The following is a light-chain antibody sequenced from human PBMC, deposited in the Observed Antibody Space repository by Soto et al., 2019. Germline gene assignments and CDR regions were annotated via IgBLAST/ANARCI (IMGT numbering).Light chain of an antibody. Sequence: DIQMTQSPSSLSTSVGDRVTITCRASQAISIYLAWYQQKPVKVPKLLIYAASTLQSGVPSRFSGSGSGTDFTLTISSLQPEDVATYYCQKYNSAPPTFGQGNKVEI. J-gene: IGKJ1*01. CDR3: QKYNSAPPT. CDR2: AAS. V-gene: IGKV1-27*01. CDR1: QAISIY.